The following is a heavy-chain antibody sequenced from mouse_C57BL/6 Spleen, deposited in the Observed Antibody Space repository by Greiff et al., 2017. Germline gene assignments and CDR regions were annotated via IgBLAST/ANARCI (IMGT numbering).Heavy chain of an antibody. CDR2: ISYDGSN. Sequence: ESGPGLVKPSQSLSLTCSVTGYSITSGYYWNWIRQFPGNKLEWMGYISYDGSNNYNPSLKNRISITRDTSKNQFFLKLNSVTTEDTATYYCARGSNYYAMDYWGQGTSVTVSS. CDR1: GYSITSGYY. J-gene: IGHJ4*01. CDR3: ARGSNYYAMDY. V-gene: IGHV3-6*01. D-gene: IGHD2-5*01.